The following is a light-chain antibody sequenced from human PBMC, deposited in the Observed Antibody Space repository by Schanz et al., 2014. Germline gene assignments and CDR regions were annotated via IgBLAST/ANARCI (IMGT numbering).Light chain of an antibody. CDR1: SSDVGGYNY. CDR2: DVS. J-gene: IGLJ1*01. Sequence: QSALTQPASVSGSPGQSITISCTGTSSDVGGYNYVSWYQQHPGKAPKLMIYDVSNRPSGVSNRFSASKSGTTASLTISGLQAEDEADYYCSSYAGSNNFCVFGTGTKLTVL. V-gene: IGLV2-14*01. CDR3: SSYAGSNNFCV.